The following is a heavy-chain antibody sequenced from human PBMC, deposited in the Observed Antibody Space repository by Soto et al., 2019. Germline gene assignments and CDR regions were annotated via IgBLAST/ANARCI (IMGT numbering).Heavy chain of an antibody. CDR3: AREIMITFGGVIVSEVNRFDP. J-gene: IGHJ5*02. V-gene: IGHV4-30-4*01. CDR2: IYYSGST. D-gene: IGHD3-16*02. CDR1: GGSISSGDYY. Sequence: QVQLQESGPGLVKPSQTLSLTCTVSGGSISSGDYYWSWIRQPPGKGLEWIGYIYYSGSTYYNPSLKSRVTISVYTSKNQFSLKPSSVTAADTAVYYCAREIMITFGGVIVSEVNRFDPWGQGTLVTVSS.